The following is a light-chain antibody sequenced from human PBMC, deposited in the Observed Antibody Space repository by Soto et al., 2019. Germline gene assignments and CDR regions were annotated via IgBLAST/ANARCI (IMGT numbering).Light chain of an antibody. CDR2: KAS. Sequence: DIQMTQSPSTLSASVGDRVTITCRASQSISNWLAWYRQKPGKAPELLSYKASNLERGVPSRFSGSGSGTEFTLTISSLQPDDFATYYCKQYDTYWTFGQGTKVEIK. V-gene: IGKV1-5*03. CDR3: KQYDTYWT. J-gene: IGKJ1*01. CDR1: QSISNW.